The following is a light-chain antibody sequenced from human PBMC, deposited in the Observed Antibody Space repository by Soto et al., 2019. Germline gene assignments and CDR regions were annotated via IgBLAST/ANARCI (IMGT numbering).Light chain of an antibody. J-gene: IGLJ2*01. CDR2: DVS. Sequence: QSVLTQPASVSGSPGQSITISCTGYSSDVGGYSYVSWYQQHPGKAPKLMIYDVSNRPSGVSNRFSGSKSGNTASLTISGLQAEDEADYYCSSYTSSSTLVFGGGTKLTVL. CDR3: SSYTSSSTLV. V-gene: IGLV2-14*01. CDR1: SSDVGGYSY.